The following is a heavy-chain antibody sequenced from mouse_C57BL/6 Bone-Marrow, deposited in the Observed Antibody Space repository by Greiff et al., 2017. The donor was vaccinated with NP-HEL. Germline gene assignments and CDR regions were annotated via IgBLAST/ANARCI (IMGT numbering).Heavy chain of an antibody. CDR2: IYPGNSDT. D-gene: IGHD1-1*01. V-gene: IGHV1-5*01. CDR1: GYKFTSYW. Sequence: VQLQQSGTVLARPGASVKMSCKTSGYKFTSYWMHWVKQRPEQGLEWIGAIYPGNSDTSYHQKFKGKANLTAVTSASTAYIELSSLTNEDSAVSYYTRRSYYYGSSFPAWYFDVWGTGTPVTVSS. CDR3: TRRSYYYGSSFPAWYFDV. J-gene: IGHJ1*03.